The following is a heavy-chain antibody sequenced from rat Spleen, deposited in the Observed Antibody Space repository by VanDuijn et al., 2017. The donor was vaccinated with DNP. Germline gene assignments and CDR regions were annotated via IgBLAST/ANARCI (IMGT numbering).Heavy chain of an antibody. J-gene: IGHJ2*01. Sequence: EVQLVESGGDLVQPGRSLKLSCVASGFTFSSFWMYWIRQAPGKGLEWVASINGDGGSTYYPDSVKGRFTISRDNAKNTLYLQVSSLRSEDTATYYCARDYGSYPYYFDYWGQGVMVTVSS. CDR2: INGDGGST. CDR3: ARDYGSYPYYFDY. V-gene: IGHV5-58*01. CDR1: GFTFSSFW. D-gene: IGHD1-3*01.